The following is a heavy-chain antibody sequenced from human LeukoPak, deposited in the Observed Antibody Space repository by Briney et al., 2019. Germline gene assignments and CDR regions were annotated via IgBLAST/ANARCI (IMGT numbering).Heavy chain of an antibody. CDR2: IIWNGGRT. V-gene: IGHV3-20*04. CDR3: ARDLPRAYYDSSGSPP. CDR1: GFTFDDYG. Sequence: GGSLRLSCAASGFTFDDYGMSWVRQAPGKGLEWVSGIIWNGGRTGYADSVKGRFTISRDNAKNSLYLQMNSLRAEDTALYYCARDLPRAYYDSSGSPPWGQGTMVTVSS. D-gene: IGHD3-22*01. J-gene: IGHJ3*01.